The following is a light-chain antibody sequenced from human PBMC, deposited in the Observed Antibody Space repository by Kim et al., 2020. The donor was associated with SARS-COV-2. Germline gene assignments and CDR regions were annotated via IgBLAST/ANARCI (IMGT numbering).Light chain of an antibody. CDR1: NMGSKN. V-gene: IGLV3-9*01. CDR3: QVWDSSVV. CDR2: RDS. J-gene: IGLJ2*01. Sequence: VSVALGQTARITCGGNNMGSKNVHWYQQKPGQAPVLVIYRDSNRPSGIPERFSGSNSGNTATLTISRAQAGDEADYYCQVWDSSVVFGGGTQLTVL.